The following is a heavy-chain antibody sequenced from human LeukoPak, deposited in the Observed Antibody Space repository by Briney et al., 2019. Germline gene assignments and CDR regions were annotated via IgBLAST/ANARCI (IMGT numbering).Heavy chain of an antibody. Sequence: ASVKVSCKASGYTFTGYYMHWLRQAPGQGLEWMGRINPNSGGTNYAQKFQGRVTMTRDTSISTAYMELSRLRSDDTAVYYCARDMGSGSSHHFDYWGQGTLVTVSS. CDR3: ARDMGSGSSHHFDY. CDR2: INPNSGGT. J-gene: IGHJ4*02. CDR1: GYTFTGYY. V-gene: IGHV1-2*06. D-gene: IGHD3-10*01.